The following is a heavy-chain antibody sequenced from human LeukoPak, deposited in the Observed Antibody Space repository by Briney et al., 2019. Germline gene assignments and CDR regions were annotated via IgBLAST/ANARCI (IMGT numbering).Heavy chain of an antibody. D-gene: IGHD3-10*01. CDR3: ARRVLWFGESNWFDP. Sequence: SSETLSLTCTVSGGSISSSTHYWGWIRQPPGKGLEWIGSIYYSGSTYYNPSLKSRVIILIDTSKNQFSLKLSSVTAVDTAVYYCARRVLWFGESNWFDPWGQGTLVTVSS. V-gene: IGHV4-39*07. CDR2: IYYSGST. CDR1: GGSISSSTHY. J-gene: IGHJ5*02.